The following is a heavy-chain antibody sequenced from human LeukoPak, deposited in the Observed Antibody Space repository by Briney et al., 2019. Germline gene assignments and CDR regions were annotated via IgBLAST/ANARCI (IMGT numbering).Heavy chain of an antibody. D-gene: IGHD3-9*01. V-gene: IGHV1-18*04. Sequence: ASVKVSCKASGYTFTSYGISWVRQAPGQGLEWMGWISAYNGNTNYAQKLQGRVTTTTDTSTSTAYMELRSLRSDDTAVYYCARDEGYDILTGYYNVFWFDPWGQGTLVTVSS. CDR3: ARDEGYDILTGYYNVFWFDP. CDR1: GYTFTSYG. J-gene: IGHJ5*02. CDR2: ISAYNGNT.